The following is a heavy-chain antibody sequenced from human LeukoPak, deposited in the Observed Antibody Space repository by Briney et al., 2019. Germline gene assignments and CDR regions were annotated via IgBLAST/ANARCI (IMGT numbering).Heavy chain of an antibody. CDR1: GGSISSSSYY. J-gene: IGHJ4*02. CDR2: IYYSGST. CDR3: ARLVRSVVVAATPWGYFDY. D-gene: IGHD2-15*01. Sequence: LETLSLTCTVSGGSISSSSYYWGWIRQPPGKGLEWIGSIYYSGSTYYNPSLKSRVTISVDTSKNQFSLKLSSVTAADTAVYYCARLVRSVVVAATPWGYFDYWGQGTLVTVSS. V-gene: IGHV4-39*01.